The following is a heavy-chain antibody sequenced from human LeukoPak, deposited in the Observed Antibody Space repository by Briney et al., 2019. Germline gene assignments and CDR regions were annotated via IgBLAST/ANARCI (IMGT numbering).Heavy chain of an antibody. Sequence: GASVKASCKASGYTFTSYGISWVRRAPGQGLEWMGWISAYNGNTNYAQKLQGRVTMTTDTSTSTAYMELRSLRSDDTAVYYCARLSISFRKGFFDYWGQGALVTVSS. J-gene: IGHJ4*02. CDR1: GYTFTSYG. CDR3: ARLSISFRKGFFDY. CDR2: ISAYNGNT. V-gene: IGHV1-18*01. D-gene: IGHD1-14*01.